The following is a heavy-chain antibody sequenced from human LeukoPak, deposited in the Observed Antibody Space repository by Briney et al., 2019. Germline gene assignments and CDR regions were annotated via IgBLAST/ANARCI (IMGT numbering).Heavy chain of an antibody. CDR2: INPGNGNT. V-gene: IGHV1-3*01. J-gene: IGHJ4*02. CDR1: GFTFTSYA. CDR3: ARPYGSGSYHFDY. Sequence: ASVKVSCKTSGFTFTSYAMHWVRQAPGQRLEWMGWINPGNGNTKYSQKFQGRVTITRDTSASTAYMELSSLRSEDTAVYYCARPYGSGSYHFDYWGQGTLVTVFS. D-gene: IGHD3-10*01.